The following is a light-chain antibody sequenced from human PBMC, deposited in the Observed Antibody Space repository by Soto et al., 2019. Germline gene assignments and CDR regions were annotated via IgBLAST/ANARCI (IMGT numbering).Light chain of an antibody. CDR1: QSVSISY. Sequence: DIVLTQSPGTLSLSPGERATLSCRSSQSVSISYLAWYQQQPGQAPRLLLYGASSRATGIPDRFSCSGSGTDFTLTISRLEPEAFAVYYCQQYGSSPPSLTFGGGTKVEIK. V-gene: IGKV3-20*01. CDR2: GAS. J-gene: IGKJ4*01. CDR3: QQYGSSPPSLT.